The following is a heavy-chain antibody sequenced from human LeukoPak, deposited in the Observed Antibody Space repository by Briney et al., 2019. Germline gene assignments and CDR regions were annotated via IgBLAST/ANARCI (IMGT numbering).Heavy chain of an antibody. CDR3: ARASEVWEQYYFDY. V-gene: IGHV1-69*13. J-gene: IGHJ4*02. D-gene: IGHD1/OR15-1a*01. Sequence: SVKVSCKASRGTFSNYAISWVRQAPGQGLEWMGGIIPIFGTANYAQKFQGRATITADESTSTAYMELSSLRSEDTAVYYCARASEVWEQYYFDYWGQGTLVTVSS. CDR1: RGTFSNYA. CDR2: IIPIFGTA.